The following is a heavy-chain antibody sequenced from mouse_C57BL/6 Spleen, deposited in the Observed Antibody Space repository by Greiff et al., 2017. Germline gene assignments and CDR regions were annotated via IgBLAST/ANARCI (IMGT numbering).Heavy chain of an antibody. V-gene: IGHV14-2*01. D-gene: IGHD1-1*01. CDR1: GFNIKDYY. CDR2: IDPEDGET. J-gene: IGHJ1*03. Sequence: DVKLQESGAELVKPGASVKLSCTASGFNIKDYYMHWVKQRTEQGLEWIGRIDPEDGETKYAPKFQGKATITADTSSNTAYLQLSSLTSEDTAVYYCARGDIKGSSYDWYFDVWGTGTTVTVSS. CDR3: ARGDIKGSSYDWYFDV.